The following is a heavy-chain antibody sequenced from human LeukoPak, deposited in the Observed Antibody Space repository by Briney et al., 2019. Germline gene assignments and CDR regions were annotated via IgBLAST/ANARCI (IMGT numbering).Heavy chain of an antibody. D-gene: IGHD4-23*01. J-gene: IGHJ3*02. Sequence: PETLSLTCTVSGGSISSYYWSWIRQPAGKGLEWIGRIYTSGSTNYNPSLKSRVTISVDKSKNQFSLKLSSVTAADTAVYYCARSDLPSPVKGAIDIWGPGTMVTVSS. CDR2: IYTSGST. CDR1: GGSISSYY. CDR3: ARSDLPSPVKGAIDI. V-gene: IGHV4-4*07.